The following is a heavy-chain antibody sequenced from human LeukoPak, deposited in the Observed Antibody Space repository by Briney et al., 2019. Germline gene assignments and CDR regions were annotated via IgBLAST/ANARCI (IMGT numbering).Heavy chain of an antibody. Sequence: TGGSLRLSCVGSGFSFESYSMNWVRQAPGKGLQWVSFISSSGGTIHYAASVKGRFTISRDTATNSLFLQMDSLRAEDTAVYYCARTYPHCSSSGGSFNYFDYWGQGTLVTVSS. CDR1: GFSFESYS. J-gene: IGHJ4*02. CDR3: ARTYPHCSSSGGSFNYFDY. V-gene: IGHV3-48*04. D-gene: IGHD3-16*01. CDR2: ISSSGGTI.